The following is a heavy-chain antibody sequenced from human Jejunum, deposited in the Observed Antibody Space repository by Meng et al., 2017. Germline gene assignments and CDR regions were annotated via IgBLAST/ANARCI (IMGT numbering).Heavy chain of an antibody. CDR3: ARDRRYSSSWYAGNEY. J-gene: IGHJ4*02. D-gene: IGHD6-13*01. Sequence: GESLKISCVASGFTFDDYGMSWVRQAPGKGLEWVSNINWNGGSTGYADSVKGRFTISRDNAKHSLHLQMNSLRVEDTAFYYCARDRRYSSSWYAGNEYWGQGTLVTVSS. CDR1: GFTFDDYG. V-gene: IGHV3-20*04. CDR2: INWNGGST.